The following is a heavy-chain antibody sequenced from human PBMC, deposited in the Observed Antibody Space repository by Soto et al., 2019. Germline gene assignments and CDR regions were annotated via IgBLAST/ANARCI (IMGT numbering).Heavy chain of an antibody. D-gene: IGHD3-16*01. Sequence: PSETLSLTCAVYGGSFSGYYWSWIRQPPGKGLEWIGEINHSGSTNYNPSLKSRVTISVDTSKNQFSLKLSSVTAADTAVYYCTKARLWGGDGYNSYYYNAMDVWGQGTTVTVSS. V-gene: IGHV4-34*01. CDR1: GGSFSGYY. J-gene: IGHJ6*02. CDR2: INHSGST. CDR3: TKARLWGGDGYNSYYYNAMDV.